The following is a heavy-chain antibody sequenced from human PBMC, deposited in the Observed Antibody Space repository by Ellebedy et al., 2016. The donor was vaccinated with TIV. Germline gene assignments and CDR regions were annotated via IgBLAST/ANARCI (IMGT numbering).Heavy chain of an antibody. V-gene: IGHV1-69*13. J-gene: IGHJ4*02. D-gene: IGHD3-3*01. Sequence: AASVKVSCKASGGTFSRYAISWVRQAPGQGLEWMGGIIPIFRTGNYAQKFQGRVTITADESTSTAYMELSSLRSEGTAVYYCAILTTDYWGQGTLVTVSS. CDR2: IIPIFRTG. CDR1: GGTFSRYA. CDR3: AILTTDY.